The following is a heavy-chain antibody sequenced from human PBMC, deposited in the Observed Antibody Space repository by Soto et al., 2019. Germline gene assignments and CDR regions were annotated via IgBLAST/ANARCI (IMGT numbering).Heavy chain of an antibody. CDR3: ATRYSGSYYDGGYYYGMDV. V-gene: IGHV1-24*01. CDR2: FDPEDGET. CDR1: GYTPTELS. J-gene: IGHJ6*02. Sequence: ASVQVSCKVSGYTPTELSMHWVRQAPGKGLEWMGGFDPEDGETIYAQKFQGRVTMTEDTSTDTAYMELSSLRSEDTAVYYCATRYSGSYYDGGYYYGMDVWGQGTTVTVSS. D-gene: IGHD1-26*01.